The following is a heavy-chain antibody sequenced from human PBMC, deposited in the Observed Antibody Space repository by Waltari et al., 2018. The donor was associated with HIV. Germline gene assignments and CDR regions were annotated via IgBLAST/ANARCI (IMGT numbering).Heavy chain of an antibody. V-gene: IGHV3-66*01. CDR2: IDSGGST. Sequence: EVKLVESGGGLVQPGGSLRLSCAASGFPVSSNYLSWARQAPGKGLEWVSVIDSGGSTYYADSVKGRFTISRDNSKNTLYLQMNSLRAEDTAVYYCARDWAHSSSWSRYYYHGMDVWGQGTTVTVSS. D-gene: IGHD6-13*01. J-gene: IGHJ6*02. CDR3: ARDWAHSSSWSRYYYHGMDV. CDR1: GFPVSSNY.